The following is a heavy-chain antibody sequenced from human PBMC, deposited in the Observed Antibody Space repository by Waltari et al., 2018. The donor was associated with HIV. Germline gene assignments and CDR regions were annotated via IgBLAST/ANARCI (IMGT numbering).Heavy chain of an antibody. CDR1: GFTFSGHG. V-gene: IGHV3-33*06. CDR3: VKERGPFNGFDI. J-gene: IGHJ3*02. CDR2: IWSDGYNK. D-gene: IGHD3-16*01. Sequence: QVYLLESGGGVVPPGGSPKLSCAASGFTFSGHGRHWVRQAPGKGLEWVAVIWSDGYNKFYADSVRGRFTFSRDNSKYTLSLQMNSLRAEDTALYYCVKERGPFNGFDIWGQGTMVTVSS.